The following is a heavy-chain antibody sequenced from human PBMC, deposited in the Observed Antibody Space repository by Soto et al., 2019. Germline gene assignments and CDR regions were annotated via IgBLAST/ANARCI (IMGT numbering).Heavy chain of an antibody. J-gene: IGHJ5*02. CDR1: GGTFSSYA. Sequence: SVKVSCKASGGTFSSYAISWVRQAPGQGLEWMGGIIPIFGTANYAQKFQGRVTITADESTSTAYMELSSLRSEDTAVYYCARVLHSGHTSSWSPPKNHWFDPWGQGTLVPVSS. CDR3: ARVLHSGHTSSWSPPKNHWFDP. D-gene: IGHD6-13*01. CDR2: IIPIFGTA. V-gene: IGHV1-69*13.